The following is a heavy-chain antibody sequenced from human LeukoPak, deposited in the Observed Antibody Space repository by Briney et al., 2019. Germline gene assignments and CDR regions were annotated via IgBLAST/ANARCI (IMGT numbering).Heavy chain of an antibody. D-gene: IGHD1-26*01. CDR1: GGSISSGGYY. CDR3: ARDQRSGSYPYLYYGMDV. CDR2: IYYSGST. J-gene: IGHJ6*02. Sequence: PSETLSLTCTVSGGSISSGGYYWSWIRRHPGKGLEWIGYIYYSGSTSYNPSLKSRVTISVDTSKNQFSLKLNSVTAADTAVYYCARDQRSGSYPYLYYGMDVWGQGTTVTVSS. V-gene: IGHV4-31*03.